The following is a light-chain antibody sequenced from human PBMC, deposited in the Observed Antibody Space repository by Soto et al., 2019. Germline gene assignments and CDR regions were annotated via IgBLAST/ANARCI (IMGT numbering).Light chain of an antibody. Sequence: EIVMTLSPATLSVSPGERATLSCRASQSVSSSNLAWYQQKPGQAPRLLIYGASTRATGIPARFSGSGSGTEFTLTISSLQSEDFAVYYCQQYNNWPLTFGGGTKVDIK. J-gene: IGKJ4*01. CDR2: GAS. V-gene: IGKV3-15*01. CDR1: QSVSSSN. CDR3: QQYNNWPLT.